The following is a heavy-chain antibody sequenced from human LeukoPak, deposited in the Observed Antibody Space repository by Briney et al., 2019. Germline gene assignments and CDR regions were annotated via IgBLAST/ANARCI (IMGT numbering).Heavy chain of an antibody. CDR2: ISNSGNTI. CDR3: ARGRYYYGSGSYSRDPFDV. D-gene: IGHD3-10*01. J-gene: IGHJ3*01. Sequence: GGSLRLSCAASGFTFSSYSMNWVRQAPGKGLEWISFISNSGNTIYYADSVKGRFTISRDNTKNSLYLQMISLRAEDTAVYYCARGRYYYGSGSYSRDPFDVWGQGTAVTVSS. CDR1: GFTFSSYS. V-gene: IGHV3-48*04.